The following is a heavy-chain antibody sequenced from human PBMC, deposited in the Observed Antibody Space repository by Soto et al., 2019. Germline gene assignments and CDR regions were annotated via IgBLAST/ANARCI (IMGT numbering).Heavy chain of an antibody. CDR1: GFTFSNSG. Sequence: PGGSLRLSCAASGFTFSNSGMPWVRQAPGKGLEWVARISYVGNEKNYADSVKGRFSISRDNSKNTLYLQMNSLRTENTAIYYCAQPAGTYYDYWGQGSLVTVSS. CDR2: ISYVGNEK. CDR3: AQPAGTYYDY. D-gene: IGHD2-2*01. V-gene: IGHV3-30*03. J-gene: IGHJ4*02.